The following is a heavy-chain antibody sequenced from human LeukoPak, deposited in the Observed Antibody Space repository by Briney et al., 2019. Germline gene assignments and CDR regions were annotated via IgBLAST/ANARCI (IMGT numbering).Heavy chain of an antibody. CDR1: GFTFSTFW. CDR2: VHQDGSTK. J-gene: IGHJ4*02. D-gene: IGHD6-13*01. CDR3: TTQLAGGY. V-gene: IGHV3-7*01. Sequence: GGSLRLSCAGSGFTFSTFWMTWVRQAPGKGLEWVANVHQDGSTKNYVDSVKGRFTISRDNAENSVYLQMNSLRVEDTAVYYCTTQLAGGYGGQGPLVTVSS.